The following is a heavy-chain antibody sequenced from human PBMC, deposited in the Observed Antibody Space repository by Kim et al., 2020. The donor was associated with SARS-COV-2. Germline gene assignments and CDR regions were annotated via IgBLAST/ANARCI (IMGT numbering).Heavy chain of an antibody. Sequence: GGSLRLSGAASGFTVSNNYMSWVRQPPGKGLEWVSLIYSGGSTYYAASVQGRFTISRDNSKNMLYLQMNSLRAEDTAVYYCAPFSSKDYWGQGTLVTVSS. CDR2: IYSGGST. V-gene: IGHV3-66*01. CDR1: GFTVSNNY. CDR3: APFSSKDY. J-gene: IGHJ4*02. D-gene: IGHD2-2*01.